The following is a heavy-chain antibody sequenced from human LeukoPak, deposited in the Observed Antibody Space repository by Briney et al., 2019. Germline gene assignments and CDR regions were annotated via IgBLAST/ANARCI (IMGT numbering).Heavy chain of an antibody. V-gene: IGHV4-61*08. J-gene: IGHJ4*02. CDR3: ARHNDYGDYVVGNHYFDY. CDR1: GGSISSGGYY. Sequence: SETLSLTCTVSGGSISSGGYYWSWIRQHPGKGLEWIGYIYYSGSTNYNPSLKSRVTISVDTSKNQFSLKLSSVTAADTAVYYCARHNDYGDYVVGNHYFDYWGQGTLVTVSS. D-gene: IGHD4-17*01. CDR2: IYYSGST.